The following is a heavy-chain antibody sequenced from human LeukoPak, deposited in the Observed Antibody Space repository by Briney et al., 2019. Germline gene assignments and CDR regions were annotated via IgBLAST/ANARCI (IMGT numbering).Heavy chain of an antibody. Sequence: GGSLRLSCASFVFPVSSNYMCWVRQAPGKGLEWVSIIYICGSTYYADSVKGRFTISRDNSKNPLYLQMNSLRAEDTAVYYCAGRTIEVTIDYWGQGTLVTVSS. CDR1: VFPVSSNY. CDR2: IYICGST. J-gene: IGHJ4*02. CDR3: AGRTIEVTIDY. V-gene: IGHV3-66*01. D-gene: IGHD4-11*01.